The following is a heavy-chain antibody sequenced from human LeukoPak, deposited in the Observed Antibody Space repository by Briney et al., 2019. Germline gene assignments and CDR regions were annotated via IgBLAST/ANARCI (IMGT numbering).Heavy chain of an antibody. CDR3: ARDLGVMVRAFDI. V-gene: IGHV4-59*01. CDR2: IYYSGST. J-gene: IGHJ3*02. Sequence: SETLSLTCTVSGGSISSYYWGWIRQPPGKRLEWIGYIYYSGSTSYNPSLKSRVTISVDTSKNQISLKLSSVTAADTAVYYCARDLGVMVRAFDIWGQGTMVTVSS. D-gene: IGHD5-18*01. CDR1: GGSISSYY.